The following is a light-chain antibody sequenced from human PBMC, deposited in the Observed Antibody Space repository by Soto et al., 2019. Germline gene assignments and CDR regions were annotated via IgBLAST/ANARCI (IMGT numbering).Light chain of an antibody. J-gene: IGLJ1*01. CDR2: DVS. V-gene: IGLV2-14*01. Sequence: QSVLTQPASVSGSPGQSITISCTGTSSDVGGYNYVSWYQQHPGKAPKLMIYDVSNRPSGVSNRFSGSKSGNTASLTISGLQAEDEADYYCSSYTSSSTYLLGAGTKVTV. CDR3: SSYTSSSTYL. CDR1: SSDVGGYNY.